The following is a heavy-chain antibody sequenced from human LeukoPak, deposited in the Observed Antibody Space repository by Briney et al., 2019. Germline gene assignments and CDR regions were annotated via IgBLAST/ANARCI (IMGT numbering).Heavy chain of an antibody. J-gene: IGHJ4*02. CDR1: GFTFSSYG. D-gene: IGHD6-19*01. CDR2: LWYDGSNK. Sequence: PGGSLRLSCAASGFTFSSYGMHWVRQAPGKGLEWVAVLWYDGSNKYYADSVKGRFTISRDNSKNTLYLQMNSLRAEDTAVYYCARGDYRIAVAQYYFDYWGQGTLVTVSS. V-gene: IGHV3-33*01. CDR3: ARGDYRIAVAQYYFDY.